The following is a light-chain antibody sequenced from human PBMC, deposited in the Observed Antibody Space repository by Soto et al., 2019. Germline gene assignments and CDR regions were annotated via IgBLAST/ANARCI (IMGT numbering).Light chain of an antibody. Sequence: QSVLTQPASVSGSLGQSITISCTGTSSDVGAYNYVSWYQQHPDKAPKLLIFEVTNRPSGVSGRFAGSKSGITTSLSISWLQPEDEADYYCASYSSSSPVLFGGGTKLTVL. CDR1: SSDVGAYNY. CDR3: ASYSSSSPVL. CDR2: EVT. V-gene: IGLV2-14*01. J-gene: IGLJ2*01.